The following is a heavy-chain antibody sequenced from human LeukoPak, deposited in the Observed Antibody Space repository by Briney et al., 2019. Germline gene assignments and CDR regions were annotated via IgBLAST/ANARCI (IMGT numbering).Heavy chain of an antibody. CDR3: ARVVHPYDYESSGLTYDAFDI. CDR1: GYTFTSYS. CDR2: INTNTGNP. Sequence: ASVKVSCKASGYTFTSYSMDWVRQAPGQGLEWLGWINTNTGNPTYAQGFTGRFVFSLDTSVNTAYLQISSLKAEDTAVYYCARVVHPYDYESSGLTYDAFDIWGQGTMVTVSS. D-gene: IGHD3-22*01. J-gene: IGHJ3*02. V-gene: IGHV7-4-1*02.